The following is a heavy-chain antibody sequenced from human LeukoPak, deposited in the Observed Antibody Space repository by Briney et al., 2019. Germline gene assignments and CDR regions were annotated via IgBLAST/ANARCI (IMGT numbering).Heavy chain of an antibody. D-gene: IGHD5-24*01. CDR3: VRRGDGYPYYFDY. CDR2: IHYGGNT. Sequence: SETLSLTCTVSGGSISNHYWSWIRQPPGKGLEWIGYIHYGGNTVYNPSLKSRLTISVDTSKNQFSLKLSSVTAADTAVYYCVRRGDGYPYYFDYWGQGTLVTVSS. CDR1: GGSISNHY. V-gene: IGHV4-59*11. J-gene: IGHJ4*02.